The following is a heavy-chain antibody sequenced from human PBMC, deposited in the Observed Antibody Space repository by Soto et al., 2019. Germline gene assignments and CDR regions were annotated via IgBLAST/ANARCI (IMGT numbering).Heavy chain of an antibody. J-gene: IGHJ4*02. CDR2: IIHSGNT. CDR1: GASRSDNY. Sequence: SQPLSHTCAVYGASRSDNYCNCLRQPPGKGLEWIGEIIHSGNTNYNPSLRSRATMSVDMSKRQFSLNVTSVTAADTAIYYCARDLTYWGQGTLVTVSS. CDR3: ARDLTY. V-gene: IGHV4-34*12.